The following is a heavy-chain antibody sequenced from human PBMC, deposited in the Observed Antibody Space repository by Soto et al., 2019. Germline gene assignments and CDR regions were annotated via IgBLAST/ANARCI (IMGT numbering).Heavy chain of an antibody. Sequence: GGSLRLSCAASGFTFSTYSMNWVRQAPGKGLEWVSYISSSSSTIYYADSVRGRFTISRDNGKNSLYLQMNSLRVEDTAVYYCARGFTFYDILYWGQGTLVTVSS. D-gene: IGHD3-9*01. CDR3: ARGFTFYDILY. J-gene: IGHJ4*02. V-gene: IGHV3-48*01. CDR2: ISSSSSTI. CDR1: GFTFSTYS.